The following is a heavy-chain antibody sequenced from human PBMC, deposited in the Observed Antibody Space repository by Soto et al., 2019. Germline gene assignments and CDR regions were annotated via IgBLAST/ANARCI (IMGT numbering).Heavy chain of an antibody. CDR3: LRAAPRYCSGGSCYSGRDY. D-gene: IGHD2-15*01. CDR1: GDSVSSNDAT. J-gene: IGHJ4*02. V-gene: IGHV6-1*01. CDR2: TYYRSKWYN. Sequence: SQTLSLTCAISGDSVSSNDATWNWIRQSPSRGLEWLGRTYYRSKWYNDYAVSVKSRMTINPDTSKNQFSLQLNSVTPEDTAVYYCLRAAPRYCSGGSCYSGRDYWGQGTLVTVSS.